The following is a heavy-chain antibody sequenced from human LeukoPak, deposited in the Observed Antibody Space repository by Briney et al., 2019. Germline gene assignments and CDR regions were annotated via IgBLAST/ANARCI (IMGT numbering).Heavy chain of an antibody. CDR1: AFTFSSYG. V-gene: IGHV3-30*18. CDR2: ISYDGNDE. Sequence: GGSLRLSCAASAFTFSSYGMHWVRQAPGKGLEWVAGISYDGNDEYYANSVKGRFTISRDNSKNTLYLQMNSLRPEDTAVYYCAKGSHGLGIPHDAFDIWGQGTMVTVSS. CDR3: AKGSHGLGIPHDAFDI. D-gene: IGHD7-27*01. J-gene: IGHJ3*02.